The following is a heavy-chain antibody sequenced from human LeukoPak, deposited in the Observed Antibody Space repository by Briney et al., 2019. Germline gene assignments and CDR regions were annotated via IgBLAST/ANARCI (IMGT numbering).Heavy chain of an antibody. CDR1: GGSISSGGYY. V-gene: IGHV4-31*03. Sequence: PSETLSLTCTVSGGSISSGGYYWSWIRQHPGKGLEWIGYIYYSGSTYYNPSLKSRVTISVDTSKNQFFLKLSSVTAADTAVHYCARAAITTYYYDSSGYFYFDYWGQGTLVTVSS. J-gene: IGHJ4*02. D-gene: IGHD3-22*01. CDR3: ARAAITTYYYDSSGYFYFDY. CDR2: IYYSGST.